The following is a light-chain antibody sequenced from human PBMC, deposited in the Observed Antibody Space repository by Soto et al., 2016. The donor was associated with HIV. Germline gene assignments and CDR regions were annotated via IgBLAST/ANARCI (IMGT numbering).Light chain of an antibody. Sequence: DIQMTQSPSTLSASVGDRVTITCRASQRIKTRLGWFQQKPGKVPTLLIYKASTLRSGVPSRFSGSGSGTEFTLTITTLQTDDVATYYCQQYNVYPWTFGQGTKVEVK. J-gene: IGKJ1*01. CDR3: QQYNVYPWT. CDR2: KAS. CDR1: QRIKTR. V-gene: IGKV1-5*03.